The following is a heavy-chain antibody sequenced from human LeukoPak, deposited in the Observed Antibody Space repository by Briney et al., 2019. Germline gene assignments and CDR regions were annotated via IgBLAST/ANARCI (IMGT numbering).Heavy chain of an antibody. CDR3: AREGMGYSYGYDY. CDR2: IYYSRST. J-gene: IGHJ4*02. Sequence: AETLSLPCSVWSGPIRSRHGRGIPGPPGKGVEGIEYIYYSRSTNYNPSLKSRVTISVDTCKNQFSLKLSSVTAADTAVYYCAREGMGYSYGYDYGGQGTLVTVSS. V-gene: IGHV4-59*11. CDR1: SGPIRSRH. D-gene: IGHD5-18*01.